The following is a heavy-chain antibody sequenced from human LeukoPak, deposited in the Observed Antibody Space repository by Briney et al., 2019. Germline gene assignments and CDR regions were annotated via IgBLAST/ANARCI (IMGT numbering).Heavy chain of an antibody. CDR3: AREIYYDSSGYFDY. CDR2: ISSSSSYI. J-gene: IGHJ4*02. CDR1: GFTFSSYS. Sequence: GGSLRLSYAASGFTFSSYSMNWVRQAPGKGLEWVSSISSSSSYIYYADSVKGRFSISRDNARNSLYLQMNSLRAEDTAVYYCAREIYYDSSGYFDYWGQGTLVTVSS. D-gene: IGHD3-22*01. V-gene: IGHV3-21*01.